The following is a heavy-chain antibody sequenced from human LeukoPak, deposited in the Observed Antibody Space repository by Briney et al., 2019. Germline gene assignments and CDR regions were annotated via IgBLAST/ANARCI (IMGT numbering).Heavy chain of an antibody. CDR2: INPNSGGT. V-gene: IGHV1-2*02. CDR1: GYTFTSYG. CDR3: ARDFKGFDP. Sequence: ASVKVSCKASGYTFTSYGISWVRQAPGQGLEWMGWINPNSGGTNYAQKFQGRVTMTRDTSISTAYMELSRLRSDDTAVYYCARDFKGFDPWGQGTLVTVSS. J-gene: IGHJ5*02.